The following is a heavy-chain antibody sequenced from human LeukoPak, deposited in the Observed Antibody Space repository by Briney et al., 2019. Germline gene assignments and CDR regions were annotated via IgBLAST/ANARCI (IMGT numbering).Heavy chain of an antibody. D-gene: IGHD3-10*01. V-gene: IGHV3-53*01. CDR3: ARDQYGSGSYDY. CDR2: IYSGGST. J-gene: IGHJ4*02. Sequence: PGGSLRLSCAASGFTVSSNYMSWVRQAPGKGLEWVSVIYSGGSTYYADSVKGRFTISRDNAKNSLYLQMNSLRAEDTAVYFCARDQYGSGSYDYWGQGTLVTVSS. CDR1: GFTVSSNY.